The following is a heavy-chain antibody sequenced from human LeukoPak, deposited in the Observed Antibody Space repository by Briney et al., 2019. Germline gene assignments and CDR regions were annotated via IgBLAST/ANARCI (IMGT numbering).Heavy chain of an antibody. CDR3: ARHRDGYHFDY. J-gene: IGHJ4*02. D-gene: IGHD5-24*01. CDR2: IYYSGST. CDR1: GGSISSYY. Sequence: SETLSLTCTVSGGSISSYYWSWIREPPGKRLEWIGYIYYSGSTTYNPSLKSRVIMSVDTSKIQFSLNLSFVTAADTAVYYCARHRDGYHFDYWGQGTLVTVSS. V-gene: IGHV4-59*08.